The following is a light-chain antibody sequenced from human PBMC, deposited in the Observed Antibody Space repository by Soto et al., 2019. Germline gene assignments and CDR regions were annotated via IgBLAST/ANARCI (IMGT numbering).Light chain of an antibody. CDR1: SSDVGSYNL. CDR3: CSFAGSVV. CDR2: EVS. V-gene: IGLV2-23*02. J-gene: IGLJ2*01. Sequence: LTQPASVSGSPGQSITISCTGTSSDVGSYNLVSWYQQHPGKAPKLMIYEVSKRPSGVSNRFSGSKSGNTASLTISGLQAEDEADYYCCSFAGSVVFGGGTKVTVL.